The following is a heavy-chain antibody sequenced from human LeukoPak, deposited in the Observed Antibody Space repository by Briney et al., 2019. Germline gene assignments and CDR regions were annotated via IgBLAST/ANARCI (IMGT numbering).Heavy chain of an antibody. CDR1: GVSISSSNW. Sequence: SETLSLTCAVSGVSISSSNWWSWVRQPPGKGLEWIGEIYHSGMTNYKTSLKSRVTISVDESKNQFSLKLSSVTAADTAVYYCAREANYYGSGSYFEGTFDYWGQGSLVTVSS. V-gene: IGHV4-4*02. CDR3: AREANYYGSGSYFEGTFDY. J-gene: IGHJ4*02. D-gene: IGHD3-10*01. CDR2: IYHSGMT.